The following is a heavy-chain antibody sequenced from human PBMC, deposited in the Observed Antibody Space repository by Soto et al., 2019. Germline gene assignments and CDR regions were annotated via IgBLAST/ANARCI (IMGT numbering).Heavy chain of an antibody. CDR1: GFTFSSYN. Sequence: EVQLVESGGALVKPGGSLSLSCAASGFTFSSYNMNWVRQAPGKGLEWLSSIISSSTYIYYSHSVKSRLTISRDNARNSLYLQMNRLRAEDTAVYYRARGGLRDPWMHWGQGTLVTVSS. J-gene: IGHJ4*02. CDR2: IISSSTYI. V-gene: IGHV3-21*01. CDR3: ARGGLRDPWMH. D-gene: IGHD5-12*01.